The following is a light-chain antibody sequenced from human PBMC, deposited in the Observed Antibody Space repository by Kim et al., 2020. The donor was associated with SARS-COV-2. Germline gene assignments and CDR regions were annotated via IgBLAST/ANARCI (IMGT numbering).Light chain of an antibody. Sequence: GKAITISCTGTRDDVGTYNYDSWYQQHPGKAPKLMISDVSDRPSGGSVRFSGSKSGNTASLTISGLQAEDEAEYYCSSYTSTSRLIFGGGTQLTVL. CDR3: SSYTSTSRLI. CDR1: RDDVGTYNY. J-gene: IGLJ2*01. CDR2: DVS. V-gene: IGLV2-14*03.